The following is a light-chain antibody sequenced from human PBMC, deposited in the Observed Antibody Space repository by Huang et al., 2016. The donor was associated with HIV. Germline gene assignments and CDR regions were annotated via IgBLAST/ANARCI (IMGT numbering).Light chain of an antibody. CDR1: QSVLYKSDKRNY. CDR2: WAS. V-gene: IGKV4-1*01. CDR3: QQYFSTPT. J-gene: IGKJ2*01. Sequence: IVMTQSPESLSVSQGERATINCKSSQSVLYKSDKRNYVALCQEKPGQSPKVLIYWASTRQSGVPDRFRGSGSGTNFTLTIDSFQAEDVALYYCQQYFSTPTFGLGTKLEI.